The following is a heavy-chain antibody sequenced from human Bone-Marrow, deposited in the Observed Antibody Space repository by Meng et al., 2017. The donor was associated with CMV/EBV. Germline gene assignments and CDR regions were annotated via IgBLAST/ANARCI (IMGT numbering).Heavy chain of an antibody. CDR2: ISSSSSNI. CDR3: ARDWMEVLPYYYYGMDV. CDR1: GFAFSIYS. Sequence: GESLKISCAASGFAFSIYSMNWVRQAPGKGLEWVASISSSSSNIYYADSVKGRFTISRDNDKNSLHLQMNSLRAEDMAVYYCARDWMEVLPYYYYGMDVWGQGTTVTVSS. D-gene: IGHD1-7*01. J-gene: IGHJ6*02. V-gene: IGHV3-21*01.